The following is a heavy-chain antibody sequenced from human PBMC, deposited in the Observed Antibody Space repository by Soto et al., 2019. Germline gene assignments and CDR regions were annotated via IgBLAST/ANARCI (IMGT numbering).Heavy chain of an antibody. D-gene: IGHD3-9*01. CDR1: GGSISSSSYY. CDR2: IYYSGST. Sequence: PSETLSLTCTVSGGSISSSSYYWGWIRQPPGKGLEWIGSIYYSGSTYYNPSLKSRVTISVDTSKNQFSLKLSSVTAADTAVYYCARQYYDILTGYYKRYWYFDLWGRGTLVTVSS. J-gene: IGHJ2*01. CDR3: ARQYYDILTGYYKRYWYFDL. V-gene: IGHV4-39*01.